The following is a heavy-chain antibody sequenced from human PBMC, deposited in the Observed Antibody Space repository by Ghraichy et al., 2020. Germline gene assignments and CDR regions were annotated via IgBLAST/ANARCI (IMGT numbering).Heavy chain of an antibody. Sequence: LSLTCEASGFIFGSYAMHWVRQAPGKGLEWVSGVLGGSSHTFYADSLKGRFTISRDNSKNMLYLQMNSLRVDDTAIYFCAKEGHGWSTEVGPFDIWGQGTMVTVS. J-gene: IGHJ3*02. V-gene: IGHV3-23*01. D-gene: IGHD3-3*01. CDR2: VLGGSSHT. CDR1: GFIFGSYA. CDR3: AKEGHGWSTEVGPFDI.